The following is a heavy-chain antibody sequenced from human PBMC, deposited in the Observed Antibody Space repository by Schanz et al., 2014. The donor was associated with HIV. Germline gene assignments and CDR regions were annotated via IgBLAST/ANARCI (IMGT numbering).Heavy chain of an antibody. J-gene: IGHJ6*02. CDR2: INWDGGIT. Sequence: EVQLVESGGSVVRPGGSLRLSCAASGLTFDDYGVSWVRQAPGKGLEWVSGINWDGGITGYADSVKGRFTISRDNAKNSLSLQMNSLRAEDTAVYYCARPDYDFWVDVWGQGTTVIVSS. CDR3: ARPDYDFWVDV. D-gene: IGHD3-3*01. CDR1: GLTFDDYG. V-gene: IGHV3-20*04.